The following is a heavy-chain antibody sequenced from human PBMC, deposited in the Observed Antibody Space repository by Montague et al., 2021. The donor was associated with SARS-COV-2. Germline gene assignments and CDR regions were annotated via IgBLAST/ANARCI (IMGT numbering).Heavy chain of an antibody. CDR3: ARRRWLTDNWYFDL. J-gene: IGHJ2*01. Sequence: SLRLSCAASGFTVSSNYMSWVRQAPGKGLEWVSVIYSGGSTYYADSVKXRFTISRHNSKNTLYLQMNSLGAEDTAVYYCARRRWLTDNWYFDLWGRGTLVTVSS. V-gene: IGHV3-53*04. CDR2: IYSGGST. CDR1: GFTVSSNY. D-gene: IGHD5-12*01.